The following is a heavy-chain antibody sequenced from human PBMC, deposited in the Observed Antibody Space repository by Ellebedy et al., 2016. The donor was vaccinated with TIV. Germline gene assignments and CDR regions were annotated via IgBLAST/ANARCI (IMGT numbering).Heavy chain of an antibody. CDR2: ISYDGSNK. Sequence: GESLKISCAASGFTFSSYAMHWVRQAPGKGLEWVAVISYDGSNKYYADSVKGRFTISRDNSKNTLYLQMNSLRAEDTAVYYCARDHLWFGELLNPPGYWGQGTLVTVSS. J-gene: IGHJ4*02. V-gene: IGHV3-30-3*01. CDR1: GFTFSSYA. CDR3: ARDHLWFGELLNPPGY. D-gene: IGHD3-10*01.